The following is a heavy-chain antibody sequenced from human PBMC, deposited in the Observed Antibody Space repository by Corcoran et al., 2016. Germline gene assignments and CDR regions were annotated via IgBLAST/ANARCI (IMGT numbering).Heavy chain of an antibody. Sequence: QMQLQESGPGLVKPSETLALTCTVSGGSISSSRFFWGWVRQPPGEGLEWIGSTYYTGTTYYNPALKGRVNISLDTSKNQFSLKLSSVTAADTAVYYWARGRWQLGPWGRGTLVTVSS. J-gene: IGHJ5*02. CDR2: TYYTGTT. D-gene: IGHD1-1*01. CDR3: ARGRWQLGP. CDR1: GGSISSSRFF. V-gene: IGHV4-39*02.